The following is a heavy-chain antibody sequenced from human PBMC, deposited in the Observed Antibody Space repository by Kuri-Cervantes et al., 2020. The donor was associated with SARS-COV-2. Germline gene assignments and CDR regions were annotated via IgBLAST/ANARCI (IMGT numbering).Heavy chain of an antibody. D-gene: IGHD3-9*01. J-gene: IGHJ4*02. CDR1: GFIFSTYG. CDR2: IWYDETNK. V-gene: IGHV3-33*03. CDR3: ARGTQGTGYDILTGYYGGYYFDY. Sequence: SLKISCAASGFIFSTYGMHWVRQAPGKGLEWVAVIWYDETNKYYTDSVKGRFTISSDNAKNSLYLQMNSLRAEDTAVNYCARGTQGTGYDILTGYYGGYYFDYWDQGTLVTVSS.